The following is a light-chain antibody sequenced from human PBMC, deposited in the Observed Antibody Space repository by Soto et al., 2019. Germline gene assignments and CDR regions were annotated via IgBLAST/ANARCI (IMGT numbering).Light chain of an antibody. J-gene: IGKJ2*01. Sequence: DIQMTQSPSSLSASIGDRVIITCRASQSINYYLNWYQQQPGKAPKLLVSTAASLRSGVPSRFSGSASGTGFALTISSLQPEDFATYYCQQSFTTPYTFGQGTKLEI. CDR2: TAA. CDR3: QQSFTTPYT. CDR1: QSINYY. V-gene: IGKV1-39*01.